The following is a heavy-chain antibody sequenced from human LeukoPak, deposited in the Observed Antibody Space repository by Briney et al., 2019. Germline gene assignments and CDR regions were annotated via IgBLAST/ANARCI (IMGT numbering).Heavy chain of an antibody. CDR3: AKDSIGQFRTYYFDY. Sequence: GGSLRLSCAASGFTFDDYAMHWVRQAPGKGLEWVSVSVIGGSGGDSGGGTYYADSVKGRFTISRDNSKNTLYLQMNSLRPEDTAVYFCAKDSIGQFRTYYFDYWGQGTLVTVSS. CDR2: IGGSGGDSGGGT. CDR1: GFTFDDYA. D-gene: IGHD1-1*01. J-gene: IGHJ4*02. V-gene: IGHV3-23*01.